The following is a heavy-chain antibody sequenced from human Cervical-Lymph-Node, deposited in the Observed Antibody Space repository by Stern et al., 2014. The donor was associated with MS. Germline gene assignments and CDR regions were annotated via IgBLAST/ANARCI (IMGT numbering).Heavy chain of an antibody. J-gene: IGHJ4*02. CDR1: GYTFTSNK. D-gene: IGHD6-19*01. V-gene: IGHV1-46*01. Sequence: VQLVQSGAEVKKPGASVKVSCKAFGYTFTSNKMHWVRQAPGQGLEWMGIINPGGGSTRYEQKLQGRVTMTRDTSTSTVYMELTSLRSEDTAVYSCARDNGGWSVDSWGQGTLVIVSS. CDR3: ARDNGGWSVDS. CDR2: INPGGGST.